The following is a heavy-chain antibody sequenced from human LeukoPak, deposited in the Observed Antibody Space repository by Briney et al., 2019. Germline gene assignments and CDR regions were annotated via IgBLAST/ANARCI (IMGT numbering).Heavy chain of an antibody. J-gene: IGHJ4*02. D-gene: IGHD3-10*01. CDR3: AKDPEYYYGSGSSFDY. V-gene: IGHV3-30*18. Sequence: TGGSLRLSCAASGFTFSSYGMHWVRQAPGKGLEWVAVISYDGSNKYYTDSVKGRFTISRDNSKNTLYLQMNSLRAEDTAVYYCAKDPEYYYGSGSSFDYWGQGTLVTVSS. CDR2: ISYDGSNK. CDR1: GFTFSSYG.